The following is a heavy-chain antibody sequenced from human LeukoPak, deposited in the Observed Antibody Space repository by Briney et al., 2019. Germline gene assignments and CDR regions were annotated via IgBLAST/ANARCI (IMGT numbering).Heavy chain of an antibody. CDR3: ARGQQWLAFFDY. V-gene: IGHV4-59*01. D-gene: IGHD6-19*01. CDR1: GGSISSYY. Sequence: PSETLSLTRTVSGGSISSYYWSWIRQPPGKGLEWIGYIYYSGSTNYNPSLKSRVTISVDTSKNQFSLKLSSVTAADTAVYYCARGQQWLAFFDYWGQGTLVTVSS. J-gene: IGHJ4*02. CDR2: IYYSGST.